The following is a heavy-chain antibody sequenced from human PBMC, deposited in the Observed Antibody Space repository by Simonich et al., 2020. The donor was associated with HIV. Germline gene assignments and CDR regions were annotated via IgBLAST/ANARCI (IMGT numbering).Heavy chain of an antibody. CDR2: INHRGST. J-gene: IGHJ4*02. CDR3: ARGFYQRLYYFDY. D-gene: IGHD2-2*01. Sequence: QVQLQQWGAGLLKPSETLSLTCAVYGGSFSGYYWSWIRQPPGEGLEWIGEINHRGSTNYNPSLKIRVTISVDTSKNQFSLKLSSVTAADTAVYYCARGFYQRLYYFDYWGQGTLVSVSS. CDR1: GGSFSGYY. V-gene: IGHV4-34*01.